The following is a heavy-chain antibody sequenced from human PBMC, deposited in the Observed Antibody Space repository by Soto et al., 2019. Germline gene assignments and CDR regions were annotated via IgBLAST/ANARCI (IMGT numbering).Heavy chain of an antibody. CDR2: MNPDGSEK. J-gene: IGHJ4*02. D-gene: IGHD3-10*02. CDR1: GFNFRVTC. V-gene: IGHV3-7*04. CDR3: ASEGIGYPWAECSN. Sequence: GGSLRLSCAASGFNFRVTCMTWVRQAPGKGLEWVANMNPDGSEKNYADSVKGRFTISRDNAGNSLYLQMNSLRDEDTAVYYSASEGIGYPWAECSNWGQGTMVTVSS.